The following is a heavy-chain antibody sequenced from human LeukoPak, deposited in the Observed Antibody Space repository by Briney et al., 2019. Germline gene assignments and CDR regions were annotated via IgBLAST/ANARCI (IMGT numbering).Heavy chain of an antibody. CDR3: YGSGSYYKALRSFDI. Sequence: ASVKVSCKASGYTFTGYYMHWVRQAPGQGLKWMGWINPNSGGTNYAQKFQGRVTMTRDTSISTAYMELSRLRSDDTAVYYCYGSGSYYKALRSFDIWGQGTMVTVSS. J-gene: IGHJ3*02. CDR2: INPNSGGT. CDR1: GYTFTGYY. D-gene: IGHD3-10*01. V-gene: IGHV1-2*02.